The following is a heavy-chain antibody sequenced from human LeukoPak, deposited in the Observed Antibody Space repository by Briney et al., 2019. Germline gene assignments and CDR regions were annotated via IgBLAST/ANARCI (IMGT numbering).Heavy chain of an antibody. Sequence: SETLSLTCTVSGGSIRRSSYYWGWIRQPPGKGLEWIGNVYYSGTTYYNPSLKSRGTISVDTSKSQFSLKLSSVTAADTAIYYCARHGRERTFDYFDYWGQGTLVTVSS. V-gene: IGHV4-39*01. J-gene: IGHJ4*02. CDR2: VYYSGTT. D-gene: IGHD3-10*01. CDR3: ARHGRERTFDYFDY. CDR1: GGSIRRSSYY.